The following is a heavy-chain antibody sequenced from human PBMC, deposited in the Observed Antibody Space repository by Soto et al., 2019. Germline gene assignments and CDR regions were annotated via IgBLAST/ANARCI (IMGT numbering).Heavy chain of an antibody. CDR1: GCTFSSYA. Sequence: SVKVSCKASGCTFSSYAISWVRQAPGQGLEWMGGIIPIFGTANYAQKFQGRVTITADKSTSTAYMELSSLRSDDTAVSYCARDQSGITLIEWGQGTLVTVSS. CDR2: IIPIFGTA. J-gene: IGHJ4*02. D-gene: IGHD3-22*01. CDR3: ARDQSGITLIE. V-gene: IGHV1-69*06.